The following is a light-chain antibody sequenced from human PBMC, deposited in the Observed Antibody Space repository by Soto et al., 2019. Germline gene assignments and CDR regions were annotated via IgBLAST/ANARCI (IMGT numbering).Light chain of an antibody. Sequence: DIQMTQSPSSLSASVGDRVTITCQASQDISNYLNWYQQKPGKAPKLLIYDASNLETGVPSRCSGSGSGTDFTFTISSLQHEDIATYYCQQYDNLPLTFGGGTKVEIK. CDR1: QDISNY. V-gene: IGKV1-33*01. J-gene: IGKJ4*01. CDR3: QQYDNLPLT. CDR2: DAS.